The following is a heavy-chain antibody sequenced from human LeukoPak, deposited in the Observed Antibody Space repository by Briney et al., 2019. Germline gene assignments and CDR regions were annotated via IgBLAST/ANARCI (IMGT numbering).Heavy chain of an antibody. J-gene: IGHJ3*02. D-gene: IGHD3-10*01. CDR1: GYTFTNLG. V-gene: IGHV1-18*01. Sequence: GASVKVSCKASGYTFTNLGISWVRQAPGQGLEWMGWISAYNGNTNYAQKFQGRVTMTTDTSTSTAYMELRSLRSDDTAVYYCARTTHRGADAFDIWGQGTLVTVSS. CDR3: ARTTHRGADAFDI. CDR2: ISAYNGNT.